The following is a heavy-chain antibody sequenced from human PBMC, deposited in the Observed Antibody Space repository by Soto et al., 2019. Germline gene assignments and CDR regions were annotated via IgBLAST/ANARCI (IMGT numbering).Heavy chain of an antibody. V-gene: IGHV3-23*01. J-gene: IGHJ3*02. D-gene: IGHD2-8*01. CDR3: AKDHFHGNGVFDGFDI. CDR2: IGSTDI. Sequence: GGSLRLSCAAAGFAFHIHAMSWVRQAPGKGLEWVSTIGSTDIYYADSVKGRFTISRDNSKNMLFLQMNSLRADDTALYYCAKDHFHGNGVFDGFDIWGQGTMVTV. CDR1: GFAFHIHA.